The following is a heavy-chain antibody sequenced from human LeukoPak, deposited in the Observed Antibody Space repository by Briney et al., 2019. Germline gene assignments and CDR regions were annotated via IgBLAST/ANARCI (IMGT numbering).Heavy chain of an antibody. J-gene: IGHJ3*02. Sequence: ASVKVSCKASGYTFTSYGISWVRQAPGQGLEWMGWNSAYNGNTNYAQKLQGRVTMTTDTSTSTAYMELRSLRSDDTAVYYCAIRITMVRGVIPSGAFDIWGQGTMVTVSS. V-gene: IGHV1-18*01. D-gene: IGHD3-10*01. CDR2: NSAYNGNT. CDR1: GYTFTSYG. CDR3: AIRITMVRGVIPSGAFDI.